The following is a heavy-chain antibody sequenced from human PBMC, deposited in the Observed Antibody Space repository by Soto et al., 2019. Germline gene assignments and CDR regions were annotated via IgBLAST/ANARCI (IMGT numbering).Heavy chain of an antibody. CDR2: IIPIFGTA. Sequence: SVKVSCKASGGTFSSYAISWVRQAPGQGLEWMGGIIPIFGTANYAQKFQGRVTITADESTSTAYMELSSLRSEDTAVYYCARGGIAAPYYYYGMDVWXQGTTVTVSS. J-gene: IGHJ6*02. CDR1: GGTFSSYA. D-gene: IGHD6-6*01. V-gene: IGHV1-69*13. CDR3: ARGGIAAPYYYYGMDV.